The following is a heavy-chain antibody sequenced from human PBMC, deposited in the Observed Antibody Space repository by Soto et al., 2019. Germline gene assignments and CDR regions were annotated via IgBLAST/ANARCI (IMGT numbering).Heavy chain of an antibody. Sequence: ASVKVSCKASGGTFSSYTISWVRQAPGQGLEWMGRIIPILGIANYAQKFQGRVTITADKSTSTAYMELSSLRSEDTAVYYCARELLGVPAAMRAFDIWGQGTMVTVAS. J-gene: IGHJ3*02. CDR2: IIPILGIA. CDR1: GGTFSSYT. D-gene: IGHD2-2*01. V-gene: IGHV1-69*04. CDR3: ARELLGVPAAMRAFDI.